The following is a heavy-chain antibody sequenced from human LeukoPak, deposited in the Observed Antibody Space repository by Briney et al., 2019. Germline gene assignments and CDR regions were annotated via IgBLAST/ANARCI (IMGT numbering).Heavy chain of an antibody. CDR1: GYTFTSYA. V-gene: IGHV1-3*01. D-gene: IGHD3-22*01. CDR2: INAGNGNT. CDR3: ARAGGGVRDSSYFDY. Sequence: ASVKVSCKASGYTFTSYAMHWVRQAPGQRLEWMGRINAGNGNTKYSQKFQGRVTITRDTSASTAYMELSSLRSEDTAVYYCARAGGGVRDSSYFDYWGQGTLVTVSS. J-gene: IGHJ4*02.